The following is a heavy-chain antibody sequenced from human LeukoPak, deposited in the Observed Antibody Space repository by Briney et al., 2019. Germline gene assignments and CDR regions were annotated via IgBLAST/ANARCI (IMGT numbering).Heavy chain of an antibody. V-gene: IGHV3-23*01. CDR2: SGSGGST. D-gene: IGHD1-1*01. CDR3: AARPGDGY. J-gene: IGHJ4*02. Sequence: QPGGSLRLSCVASGHAVSNYAMSWARQAPGKGLEWVSVSGSGGSTFYADSVKGRFTVSRDNSKNTVYLQMNSLRAEDTAVYYCAARPGDGYWGQGTLVTVSS. CDR1: GHAVSNYA.